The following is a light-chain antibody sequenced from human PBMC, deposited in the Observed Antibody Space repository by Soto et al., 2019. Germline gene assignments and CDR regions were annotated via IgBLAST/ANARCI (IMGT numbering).Light chain of an antibody. J-gene: IGKJ1*01. CDR2: GAS. Sequence: EMVLTQSPGTLSLSPGERGTLSCRASQSVSNNYLAWYQQKPGQAPRLLIYGASNRATGIPDRFSGSGSGTDFTLTISRLEPADFAVYSCQQYGRSGTFGQGTKLDIK. CDR1: QSVSNNY. V-gene: IGKV3-20*01. CDR3: QQYGRSGT.